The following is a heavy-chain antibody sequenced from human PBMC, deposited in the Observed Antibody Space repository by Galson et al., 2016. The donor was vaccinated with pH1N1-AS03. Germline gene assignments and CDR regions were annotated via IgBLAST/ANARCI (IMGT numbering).Heavy chain of an antibody. D-gene: IGHD6-13*01. J-gene: IGHJ4*02. Sequence: LSLTCTVSSGSISSYSWNWIRQPPGKGLEWVGSIYSIGGTNYNPSLESRITISVETSKKQFSLKLRSVTAADTAVYYCARATAVGPPYFDYWGQGTVATVSS. V-gene: IGHV4-59*01. CDR1: SGSISSYS. CDR3: ARATAVGPPYFDY. CDR2: IYSIGGT.